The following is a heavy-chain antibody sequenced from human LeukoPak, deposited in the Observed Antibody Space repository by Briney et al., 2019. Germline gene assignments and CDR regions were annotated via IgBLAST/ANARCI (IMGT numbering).Heavy chain of an antibody. V-gene: IGHV3-21*01. CDR2: VSYLSSHV. CDR1: GFTFSDYD. Sequence: GGSLRLSCSASGFTFSDYDMNWVRQAPGKGLEWVSSVSYLSSHVYYGDSVKGRFSISRDNAKNSLYLQMNSLGAEDTAIYYCGRAFPPLRTSSAGDLWGQGILVTVSS. J-gene: IGHJ4*02. CDR3: GRAFPPLRTSSAGDL. D-gene: IGHD3-16*01.